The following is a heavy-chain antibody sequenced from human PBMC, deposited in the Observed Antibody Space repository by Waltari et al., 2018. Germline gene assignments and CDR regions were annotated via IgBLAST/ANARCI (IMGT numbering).Heavy chain of an antibody. D-gene: IGHD4-17*01. Sequence: QVQLQESGPGLVKPSETLSLTCTVSGGSISSHYWSWIRQPPGKGLEWIGSIYHSGSTYYNPSLKSRVTISVDTSKNQFSLKLSSVTAADTAVYYCARGVRGYGGTSAFDIWGQGTMVTVSS. J-gene: IGHJ3*02. CDR1: GGSISSHY. CDR2: IYHSGST. V-gene: IGHV4-59*05. CDR3: ARGVRGYGGTSAFDI.